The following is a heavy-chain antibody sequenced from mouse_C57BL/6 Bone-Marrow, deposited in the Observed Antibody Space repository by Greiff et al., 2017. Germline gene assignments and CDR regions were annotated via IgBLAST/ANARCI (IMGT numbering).Heavy chain of an antibody. J-gene: IGHJ4*01. CDR2: IHPNSGST. CDR3: ARYPSYYAMDY. Sequence: VQLQQPGAELVKPGASVKLSCKASGYTFTSYWMHWVKQRPGQGLEWIGMIHPNSGSTNYNEKFKSKATLTVDKSSSTAYMQLSSLTSEDSAVNYCARYPSYYAMDYWGQGTSVTGSS. V-gene: IGHV1-64*01. CDR1: GYTFTSYW.